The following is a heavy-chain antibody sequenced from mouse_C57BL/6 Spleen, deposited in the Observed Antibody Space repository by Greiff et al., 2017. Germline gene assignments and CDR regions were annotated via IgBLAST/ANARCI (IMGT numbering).Heavy chain of an antibody. CDR2: INPSTGGT. CDR1: GYSFTGYY. Sequence: VQLQQSGPELVKPGASVKISCKASGYSFTGYYMNWVKQSPEKSLEWIGEINPSTGGTTYNQKVKAKATLTVDKSSSTAYMQLKSLTSEDSAVYYCARNYDYHWYFDVWGTGTTVTVSS. V-gene: IGHV1-42*01. CDR3: ARNYDYHWYFDV. D-gene: IGHD2-4*01. J-gene: IGHJ1*03.